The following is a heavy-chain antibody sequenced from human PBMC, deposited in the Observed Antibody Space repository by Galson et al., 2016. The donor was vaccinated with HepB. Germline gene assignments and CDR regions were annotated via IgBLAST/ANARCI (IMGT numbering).Heavy chain of an antibody. J-gene: IGHJ4*02. D-gene: IGHD3-22*01. CDR3: AGSSGSYYGPFDY. V-gene: IGHV3-53*01. CDR2: FYNGGNI. Sequence: SLRLSCAASGLTVSSDLMTWVRRPPGKGLEWVSLFYNGGNIYYQDSVKGRFTISRDNSKNTLYLQMSSLRVEDTAVYYCAGSSGSYYGPFDYWGQGTLLTVSS. CDR1: GLTVSSDL.